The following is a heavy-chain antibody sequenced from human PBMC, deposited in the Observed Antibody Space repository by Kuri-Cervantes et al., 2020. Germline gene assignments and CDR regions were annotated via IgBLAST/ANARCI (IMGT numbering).Heavy chain of an antibody. CDR2: IKQDGSEK. D-gene: IGHD6-13*01. CDR3: AREGDSSSWYVDY. J-gene: IGHJ4*02. CDR1: GFTFSSDW. Sequence: GESLKISCAASGFTFSSDWMSWVRQAPGKGLEWVSNIKQDGSEKYYVDSVKGRFTISRDNAKNSLYLQMNSLRAEDTAVYYCAREGDSSSWYVDYWGQGTLVTVSS. V-gene: IGHV3-7*01.